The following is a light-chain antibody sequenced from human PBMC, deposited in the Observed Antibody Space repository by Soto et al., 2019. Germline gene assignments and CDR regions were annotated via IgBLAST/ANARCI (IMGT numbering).Light chain of an antibody. Sequence: IVLNLSPGRLTLSPGERATLSYRASQSVSSYLAWYQQKPGQAPRLLIYDASNRATGIPARFSGSGSGTDFTLTISSLEPEDFAVYYCQQRSNWLWTFGQGTKVDIK. CDR3: QQRSNWLWT. CDR1: QSVSSY. V-gene: IGKV3-11*01. J-gene: IGKJ1*01. CDR2: DAS.